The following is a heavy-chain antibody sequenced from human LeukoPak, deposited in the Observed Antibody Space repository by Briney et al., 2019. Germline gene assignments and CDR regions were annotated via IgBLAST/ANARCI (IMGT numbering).Heavy chain of an antibody. J-gene: IGHJ6*02. Sequence: ASVKVSCKASGYTFTSHGISWVRQAPGQGLEWMGWISAYNGNTNYAQKLQGRVTMTTDTSTSTAYMELRSLRSDDTAVYYCARPSFHCSSTSCYTGYGMDVWGQGTTVTVSS. D-gene: IGHD2-2*02. CDR2: ISAYNGNT. CDR3: ARPSFHCSSTSCYTGYGMDV. CDR1: GYTFTSHG. V-gene: IGHV1-18*01.